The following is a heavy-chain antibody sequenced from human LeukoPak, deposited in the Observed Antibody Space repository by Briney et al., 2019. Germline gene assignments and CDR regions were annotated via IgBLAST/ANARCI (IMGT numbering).Heavy chain of an antibody. D-gene: IGHD4-17*01. J-gene: IGHJ5*02. V-gene: IGHV1-8*01. CDR2: MNPNSGNT. CDR3: AIGMTINYGDYTNWFDP. CDR1: GYTFTSYD. Sequence: ASVKVSCKASGYTFTSYDINWVRQATGQGLEWMGWMNPNSGNTGYAQKFLGRVTMTRNTSIGTAYMELSSLRSEDTAVYYCAIGMTINYGDYTNWFDPWGQGTLVTVSS.